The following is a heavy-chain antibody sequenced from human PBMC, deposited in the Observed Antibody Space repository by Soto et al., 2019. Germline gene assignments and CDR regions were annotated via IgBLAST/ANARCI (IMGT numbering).Heavy chain of an antibody. J-gene: IGHJ4*02. V-gene: IGHV1-2*04. Sequence: ASVKVSCKASGYTFTGYYMHWVRQAPGQGLEWMGWINPNSGGTNYAQKFQGWVTMTRDTSISTAYMELSRLRSDDTAVYYCARGSGYSGYDWQAQTIDYWGQGTLVTVSS. D-gene: IGHD5-12*01. CDR1: GYTFTGYY. CDR2: INPNSGGT. CDR3: ARGSGYSGYDWQAQTIDY.